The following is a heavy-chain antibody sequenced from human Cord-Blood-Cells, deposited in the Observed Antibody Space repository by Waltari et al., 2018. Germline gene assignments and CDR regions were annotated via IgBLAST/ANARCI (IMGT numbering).Heavy chain of an antibody. CDR2: VDPEDGET. Sequence: QVQLVQSRAEVKQPGSSVKVSCKVSGYTLSELSMNWVRRTPGKGLEWMGGVDPEDGETIYAQKFQGRGTMTQDTSTVTAYMELGRLRSEDTAVYYCAAGLLYSSNRYNAFGIRGQGTRFTVSS. V-gene: IGHV1-24*01. D-gene: IGHD6-13*01. CDR3: AAGLLYSSNRYNAFGI. J-gene: IGHJ3*02. CDR1: GYTLSELS.